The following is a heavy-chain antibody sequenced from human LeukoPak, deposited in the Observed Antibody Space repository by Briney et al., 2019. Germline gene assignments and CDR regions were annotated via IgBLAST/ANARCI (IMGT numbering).Heavy chain of an antibody. CDR3: ARVGIAAAGTIWLANNVAGYFDY. CDR2: IYYSGST. J-gene: IGHJ4*02. Sequence: SETLSLTCTVSGGSISSSSYYWGWIRQPPGKGLEWIGSIYYSGSTYYNPSLKSRVTISVDTSKNQFSLKLSSVTAADTAVYYCARVGIAAAGTIWLANNVAGYFDYWGQGTLVTVSS. D-gene: IGHD6-13*01. V-gene: IGHV4-39*07. CDR1: GGSISSSSYY.